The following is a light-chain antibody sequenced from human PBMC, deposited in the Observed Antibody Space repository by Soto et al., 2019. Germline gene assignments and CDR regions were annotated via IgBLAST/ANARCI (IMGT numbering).Light chain of an antibody. CDR1: SSDVGDYDY. V-gene: IGLV2-14*01. Sequence: QSALTQPASVSGSPGQSITISCTGTSSDVGDYDYVSWYQHHPGKAPKLIIYEVINRPSGVSIRFSGSKSGNTASLTISGLRAEDEADYYFSSYTSSIAYVFGTGTKVTVL. CDR2: EVI. J-gene: IGLJ1*01. CDR3: SSYTSSIAYV.